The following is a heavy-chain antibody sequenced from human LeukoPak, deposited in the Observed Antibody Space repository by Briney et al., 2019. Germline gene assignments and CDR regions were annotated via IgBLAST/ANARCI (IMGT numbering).Heavy chain of an antibody. V-gene: IGHV4-34*01. CDR2: INHSGST. D-gene: IGHD2-2*01. J-gene: IGHJ3*02. Sequence: SETLSLTCAVYGGSFSGYYWSWIRQPPGKGLEWIGEINHSGSTNYNPSLKSRVTISVDTSKNQFSLKLSSVTAADTAVYYCARVIYLRSCSSTSCRRYDAFDIWGQGTMVTVSS. CDR1: GGSFSGYY. CDR3: ARVIYLRSCSSTSCRRYDAFDI.